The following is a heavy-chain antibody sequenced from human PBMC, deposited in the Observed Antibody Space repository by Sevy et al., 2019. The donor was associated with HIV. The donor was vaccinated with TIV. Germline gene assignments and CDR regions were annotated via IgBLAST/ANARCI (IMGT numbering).Heavy chain of an antibody. CDR3: ARGTLGYCSGGSCYYDAFDI. V-gene: IGHV3-30-3*01. Sequence: GGSLRLSCAASGFTFSSYAMHWVRQAPGKGLEWVAVISYDGGNKYYADSVKGRFTISRDNSKNTLYLQMNSLRAEDTAVYYCARGTLGYCSGGSCYYDAFDISGQGTMVTVSS. CDR2: ISYDGGNK. J-gene: IGHJ3*02. CDR1: GFTFSSYA. D-gene: IGHD2-15*01.